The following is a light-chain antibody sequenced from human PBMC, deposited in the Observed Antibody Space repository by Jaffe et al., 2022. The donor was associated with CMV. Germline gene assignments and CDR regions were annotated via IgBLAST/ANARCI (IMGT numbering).Light chain of an antibody. CDR3: SSYAGSDNHVV. CDR2: EVN. V-gene: IGLV2-8*01. CDR1: SSDVGGYNY. J-gene: IGLJ2*01. Sequence: QSALTQPPSASGSPGQSVTISCTGTSSDVGGYNYVSWYQQHPGKAPKLMIYEVNKRPSGVPDRFFGSKSGNTASLTVSGLQAEDEADFYCSSYAGSDNHVVFGGGTRLTVL.